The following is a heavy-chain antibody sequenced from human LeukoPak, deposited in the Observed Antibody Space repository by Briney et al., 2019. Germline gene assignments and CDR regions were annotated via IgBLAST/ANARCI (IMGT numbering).Heavy chain of an antibody. Sequence: SETLSLTCTVSGNSFGDYYWSWIRQPAGKGLEWIGRIYTSGSTTYNPPLKSLVTMSVDTSKSQFSLNLMSVTAADTAVYYCTRDTGTTGEVKFDPWGQGTLVTVSS. V-gene: IGHV4-4*07. CDR2: IYTSGST. J-gene: IGHJ5*02. CDR3: TRDTGTTGEVKFDP. CDR1: GNSFGDYY. D-gene: IGHD4-17*01.